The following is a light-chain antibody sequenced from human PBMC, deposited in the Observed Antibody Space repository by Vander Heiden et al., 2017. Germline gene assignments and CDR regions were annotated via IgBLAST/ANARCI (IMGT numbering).Light chain of an antibody. Sequence: QAVVTQEPSLTVSPGGTVTLTCGSSPGAVASGHYPYWFQQRPGQAPRTLIYETSNKHSWAPARFSGSLLGGKAALTLSGAQPEDEAAYYCLLSYNGVRVFGGGTKLTVL. CDR3: LLSYNGVRV. V-gene: IGLV7-46*01. J-gene: IGLJ2*01. CDR2: ETS. CDR1: PGAVASGHY.